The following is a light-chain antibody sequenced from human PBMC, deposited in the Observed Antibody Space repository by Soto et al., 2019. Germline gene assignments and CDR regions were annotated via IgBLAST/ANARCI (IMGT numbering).Light chain of an antibody. CDR2: EGS. CDR1: SSDVGSYNL. J-gene: IGLJ2*01. V-gene: IGLV2-23*01. Sequence: QSALTQPASVSGSPGQSITISCTGTSSDVGSYNLVSWYQQHPGKAPKLMIYEGSQRPSGVSNRFSGSKSGNTASLTISGLQAEDEADYYCCSYAGSSPGVFGGGTKVTVL. CDR3: CSYAGSSPGV.